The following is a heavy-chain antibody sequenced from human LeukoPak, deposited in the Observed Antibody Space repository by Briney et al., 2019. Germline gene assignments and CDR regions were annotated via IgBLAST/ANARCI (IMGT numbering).Heavy chain of an antibody. CDR1: GYTFTSYG. V-gene: IGHV1-18*01. CDR3: ARGRTHYYDSSGYYARDY. D-gene: IGHD3-22*01. J-gene: IGHJ4*02. Sequence: ASVKVSCKASGYTFTSYGISWVRQAPGQGLEWMGWISAYNGNTNYAQKFQGRVTMTRNTSISTAYMELSSLRSEDTAVYYRARGRTHYYDSSGYYARDYWGQGTLVTVSS. CDR2: ISAYNGNT.